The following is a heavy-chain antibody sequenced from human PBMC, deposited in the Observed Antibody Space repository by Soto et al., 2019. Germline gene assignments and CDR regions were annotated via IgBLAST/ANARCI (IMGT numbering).Heavy chain of an antibody. V-gene: IGHV4-59*01. CDR2: IYYSGST. CDR3: ARVRREEDWFDP. Sequence: SETQSLTCTVSGGSISSYYWSWIRQPPGKGLEWIGYIYYSGSTNYNPSLKSRVAISVDTSKNQFSLKLSSVTAADTAVYYCARVRREEDWFDPWGQGTLVTVSS. D-gene: IGHD1-26*01. J-gene: IGHJ5*02. CDR1: GGSISSYY.